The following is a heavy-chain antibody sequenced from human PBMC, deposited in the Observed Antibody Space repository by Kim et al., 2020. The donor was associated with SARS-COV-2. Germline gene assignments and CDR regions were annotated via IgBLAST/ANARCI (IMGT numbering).Heavy chain of an antibody. Sequence: GGSLRLSCAASGFTFSSYWMHWVRQAPGKGLVWVSHINSDGSSTSYADSVKGRFTISRDNAKNTLYLQMNSLRAEDTAVYYCARGGYDFWSGYYTYWGQGTLVTVSS. CDR3: ARGGYDFWSGYYTY. V-gene: IGHV3-74*01. CDR1: GFTFSSYW. CDR2: INSDGSST. J-gene: IGHJ4*02. D-gene: IGHD3-3*01.